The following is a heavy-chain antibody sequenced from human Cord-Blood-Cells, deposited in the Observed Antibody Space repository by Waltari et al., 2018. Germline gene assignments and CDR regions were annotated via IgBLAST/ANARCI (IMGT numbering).Heavy chain of an antibody. Sequence: QVQLVQSGAEVKKPGASVKVSCKASGYTFTRYAMHWVRPAPGQRLEWMGWINAGNGNTKYSQKFQGRVTITRDTSASTAYMELSSLRSEDTAVYYCARESSSSWYYYYYGMDVWGHGTTVTVSS. D-gene: IGHD6-13*01. CDR2: INAGNGNT. CDR3: ARESSSSWYYYYYGMDV. J-gene: IGHJ6*02. V-gene: IGHV1-3*01. CDR1: GYTFTRYA.